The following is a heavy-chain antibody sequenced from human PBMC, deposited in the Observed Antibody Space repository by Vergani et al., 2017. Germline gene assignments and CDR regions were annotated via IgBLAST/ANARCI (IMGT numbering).Heavy chain of an antibody. D-gene: IGHD2-15*01. CDR2: IGYYESRR. J-gene: IGHJ4*02. V-gene: IGHV3-30*02. CDR3: AKEGGGYCSGGTCYPEY. CDR1: GFTFNSYG. Sequence: QVQLVESGGGVVQPGGALRLSCAASGFTFNSYGMHWVRQAPGKGLEWVAYIGYYESRRYYGDAMEGHFTSSRDNSKNTLYLQMKSLRPEDTAVYYCAKEGGGYCSGGTCYPEYWGQGTLVIVSS.